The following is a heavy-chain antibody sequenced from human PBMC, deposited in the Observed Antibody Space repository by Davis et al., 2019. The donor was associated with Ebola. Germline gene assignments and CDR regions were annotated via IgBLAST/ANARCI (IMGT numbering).Heavy chain of an antibody. Sequence: HTRGSLRLSCAASGFTFSSYWMTWGRHAPGKGLVWVSRINSDGSSTSYADSVKGRFTISRDNAKNTLYLQMNSLRAEDTAVYYCARGDWGSYDYVGYYYYGMDVWGQGTTVTVSS. CDR3: ARGDWGSYDYVGYYYYGMDV. V-gene: IGHV3-74*01. J-gene: IGHJ6*02. CDR2: INSDGSST. D-gene: IGHD3-16*01. CDR1: GFTFSSYW.